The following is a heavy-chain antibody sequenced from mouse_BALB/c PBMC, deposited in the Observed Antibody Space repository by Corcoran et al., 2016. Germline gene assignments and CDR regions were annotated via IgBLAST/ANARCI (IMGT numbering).Heavy chain of an antibody. CDR3: ARGGDGGYFDY. V-gene: IGHV14-3*02. J-gene: IGHJ2*01. CDR2: IDPANGNT. CDR1: GFNIKDTY. Sequence: EVQLQQSGAELVKPGASVKLSCTASGFNIKDTYMHWVKQRPEQGLEWIGRIDPANGNTKYDPKFQGKATITADTSSNTAYLQLSSRTSEDTAVYYCARGGDGGYFDYGGQGTTLTVSS.